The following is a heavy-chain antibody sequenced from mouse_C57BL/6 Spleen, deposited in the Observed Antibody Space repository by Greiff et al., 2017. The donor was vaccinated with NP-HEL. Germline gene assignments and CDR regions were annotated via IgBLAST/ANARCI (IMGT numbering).Heavy chain of an antibody. CDR2: IDPSDSYT. V-gene: IGHV1-69*01. CDR3: VRSLTNAGYFDV. D-gene: IGHD1-1*01. CDR1: GYTFTSYW. Sequence: QVQLQQPGAELVMPGASVKLSCKASGYTFTSYWMHWVKQRPGQGLEWIGEIDPSDSYTNYNQKFKGKSTLTVDKSSSTAYMQLSSLTSEDSAVYYCVRSLTNAGYFDVWGTGTTVTVSS. J-gene: IGHJ1*03.